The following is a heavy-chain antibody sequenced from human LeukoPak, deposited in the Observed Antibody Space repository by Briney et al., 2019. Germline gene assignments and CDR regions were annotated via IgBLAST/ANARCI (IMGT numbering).Heavy chain of an antibody. D-gene: IGHD3-9*01. V-gene: IGHV5-51*01. CDR2: IYPGDSDT. CDR3: ARLLHYDILTGYSRPFDY. Sequence: GESLKISCKGSGYSFTSYWIGWVRQMPGKGLEWMGIIYPGDSDTRYSPSFQGQVTISADKSISTAYLQWSSLKASDTAMYYCARLLHYDILTGYSRPFDYWGQGTRVTVSS. J-gene: IGHJ4*02. CDR1: GYSFTSYW.